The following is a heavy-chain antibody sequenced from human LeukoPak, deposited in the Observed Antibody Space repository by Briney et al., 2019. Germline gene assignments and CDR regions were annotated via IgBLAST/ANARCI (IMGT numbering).Heavy chain of an antibody. V-gene: IGHV3-48*01. CDR1: GFTFSSYS. D-gene: IGHD6-13*01. J-gene: IGHJ4*02. Sequence: PGGSLRLSCAASGFTFSSYSMNWVRQAPGKGLEGVSYISSSSSTIYYAVSVKGRFTISRDNAKNSLYLQMNSLRAEDTAVYYCAKEGYSSSWLWGQGTLVTVSS. CDR3: AKEGYSSSWL. CDR2: ISSSSSTI.